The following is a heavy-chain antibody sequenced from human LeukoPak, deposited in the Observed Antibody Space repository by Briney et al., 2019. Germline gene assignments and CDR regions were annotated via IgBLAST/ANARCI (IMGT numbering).Heavy chain of an antibody. CDR3: AKDNAPPGTTFGAFDF. V-gene: IGHV3-9*01. J-gene: IGHJ3*01. CDR2: ISWNSGTI. D-gene: IGHD1-1*01. CDR1: GFTFDDYA. Sequence: PGGSLRLSCAASGFTFDDYAMHWVRQTPGKGLEWVSGISWNSGTIGYADSVRGRFTISRDNAKNSLYLQMSSLRAEDTAFYYCAKDNAPPGTTFGAFDFWGQGTMVTVSS.